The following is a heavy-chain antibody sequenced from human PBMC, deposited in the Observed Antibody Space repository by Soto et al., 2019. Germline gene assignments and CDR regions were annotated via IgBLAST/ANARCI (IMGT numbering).Heavy chain of an antibody. CDR1: GFTFSSYE. CDR3: ARAHIAAAGSSDY. J-gene: IGHJ4*02. Sequence: GGSLRLSCAASGFTFSSYEMNWVRQAPGKGLEWVPYISSSGSTIYYADSVKGRFTISRDNAKNSLYLQMNSLRAEDTAVYYCARAHIAAAGSSDYWGQGTLVTVSS. CDR2: ISSSGSTI. D-gene: IGHD6-13*01. V-gene: IGHV3-48*03.